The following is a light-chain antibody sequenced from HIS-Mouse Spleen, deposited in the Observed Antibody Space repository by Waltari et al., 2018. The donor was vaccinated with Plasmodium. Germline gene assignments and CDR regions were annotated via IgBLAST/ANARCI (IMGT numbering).Light chain of an antibody. CDR1: IDINVGRYN. V-gene: IGLV5-37*01. CDR2: YSSDSDK. Sequence: QPVLPQPPSSSESPGASASLTCTLPIDINVGRYNIYCSHQQPGNPPRYHLYYSSDSDKGQGSGVPSRFSGSKDASANTGILLISGLQSEDEADYYCMIWPSNASGVFGGGTKLTVL. CDR3: MIWPSNASGV. J-gene: IGLJ3*02.